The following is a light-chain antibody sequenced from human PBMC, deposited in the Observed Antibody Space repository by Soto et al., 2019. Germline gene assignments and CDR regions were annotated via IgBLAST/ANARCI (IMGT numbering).Light chain of an antibody. CDR2: KVS. CDR1: QTISNW. J-gene: IGKJ1*01. V-gene: IGKV1-5*03. CDR3: QQYHSYPTWA. Sequence: DSQMTQSPSTLSASVGDRVTITCRASQTISNWLAWYQQKPGKAPKLLVYKVSTLQDGVPSRFSGSGSGTEFTLTINSLQPDDFATYYCQQYHSYPTWAFGQGTKVDIK.